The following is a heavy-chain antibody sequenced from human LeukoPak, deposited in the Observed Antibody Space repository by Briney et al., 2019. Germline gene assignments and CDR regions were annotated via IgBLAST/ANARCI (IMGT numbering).Heavy chain of an antibody. CDR3: ASDVVGASGAFDI. V-gene: IGHV1-69*04. CDR2: IIPILGIA. Sequence: GASVNVSCKASGGTFSRYAISWVRQAPGQGLEWMGRIIPILGIAYYAQKFQGRVTITADKSTSRAYMELSRLRSEDTVVYYCASDVVGASGAFDIWGQGTMVTVSS. J-gene: IGHJ3*02. D-gene: IGHD2-15*01. CDR1: GGTFSRYA.